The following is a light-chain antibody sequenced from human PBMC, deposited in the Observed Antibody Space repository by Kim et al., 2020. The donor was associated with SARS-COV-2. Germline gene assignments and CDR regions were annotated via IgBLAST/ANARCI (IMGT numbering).Light chain of an antibody. CDR2: RDT. CDR1: NIGSKH. J-gene: IGLJ3*02. CDR3: QLWDSSTGV. Sequence: SVALGQTARITCGGNNIGSKHVHWYQQKPGQAPVLVIYRDTNRPTGIPERFSGSNSGNTATLTISRAQAGDEGDYYCQLWDSSTGVFGGGTQLTVL. V-gene: IGLV3-9*01.